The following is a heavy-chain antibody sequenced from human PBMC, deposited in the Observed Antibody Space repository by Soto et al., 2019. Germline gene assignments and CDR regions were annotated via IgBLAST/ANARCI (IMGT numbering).Heavy chain of an antibody. CDR1: GFTFDDYA. V-gene: IGHV3-9*01. D-gene: IGHD2-21*02. CDR2: ISWNSGSI. J-gene: IGHJ4*02. Sequence: PGGSLRLSCAASGFTFDDYAMHWVRQAPGKGLEWVSGISWNSGSIGYADSVKGRFTISRDNAKNSLYLQMNSLRAEDTAVYYCAREQEGVVVTATFDYWGQGTLVTVSS. CDR3: AREQEGVVVTATFDY.